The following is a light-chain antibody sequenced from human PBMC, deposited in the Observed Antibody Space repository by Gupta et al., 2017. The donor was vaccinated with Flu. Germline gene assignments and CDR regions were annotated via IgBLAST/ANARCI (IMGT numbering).Light chain of an antibody. CDR2: EVS. Sequence: NTIYGKGSSGDSGGYNDVYWYQQHAGKAPKLLIFEVSNRHAVVSASFSGSKYGDTASMTISGLHAEEEADYYCSSYTNTNNFVLFGGGTNLTVL. J-gene: IGLJ2*01. CDR1: SGDSGGYND. CDR3: SSYTNTNNFVL. V-gene: IGLV2-14*01.